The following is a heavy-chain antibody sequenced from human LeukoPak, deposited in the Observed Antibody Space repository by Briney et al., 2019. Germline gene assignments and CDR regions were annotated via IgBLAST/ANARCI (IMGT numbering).Heavy chain of an antibody. D-gene: IGHD3-22*01. CDR3: ARLRASYTNSIGFWEFAP. Sequence: PGGSVRLSCAASGFTFIKYIMKWVPHAPGKGLVGGSSIASNSSHQYCADSVRGRCTISRDDAESHVYLQMNSLSGDETAVYRCARLRASYTNSIGFWEFAPWGQGTLVTVSS. V-gene: IGHV3-21*06. J-gene: IGHJ5*02. CDR1: GFTFIKYI. CDR2: IASNSSHQ.